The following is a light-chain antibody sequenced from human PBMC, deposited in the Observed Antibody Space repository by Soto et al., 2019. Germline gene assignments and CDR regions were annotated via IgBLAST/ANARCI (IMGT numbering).Light chain of an antibody. Sequence: QSALTQPASVSGSPGQSITISCTGTSSDVGGYNYVTWYQQHPGKAPKLMIYNVNNRPSGVPNRFSGSRSGNTASLTISGLQTEDEADYYCSSYTSSSTVVFGGGTQLTVL. CDR3: SSYTSSSTVV. CDR2: NVN. CDR1: SSDVGGYNY. J-gene: IGLJ2*01. V-gene: IGLV2-14*01.